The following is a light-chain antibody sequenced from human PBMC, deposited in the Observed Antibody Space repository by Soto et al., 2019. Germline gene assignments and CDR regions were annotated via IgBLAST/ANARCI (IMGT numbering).Light chain of an antibody. CDR2: DVS. J-gene: IGLJ3*02. CDR1: SSDVGRYNY. Sequence: QSALTQPASVSGSPGQSITISCTGTSSDVGRYNYVSWHQQHPGKAPKFMIYDVSNRPSGVSTRFSGSKSGNTASLTISGLQAEDEADYYCSSYTSTRTWVFGGGTKVTVL. V-gene: IGLV2-14*01. CDR3: SSYTSTRTWV.